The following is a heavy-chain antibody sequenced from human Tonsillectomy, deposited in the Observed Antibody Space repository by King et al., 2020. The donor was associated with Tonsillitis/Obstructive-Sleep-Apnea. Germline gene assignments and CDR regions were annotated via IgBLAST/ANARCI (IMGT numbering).Heavy chain of an antibody. CDR1: GGSISSNLHY. V-gene: IGHV4-39*01. CDR2: IYYDGTI. J-gene: IGHJ6*03. Sequence: LQLQESGPGLVKPSETLSLTYTVSGGSISSNLHYWGWIRQPPGKGLEWIGTIYYDGTIYFNPSLKSRVTISVDTYKTQFSLNLSSVSAADTAMYYCASHSDCRSVGCSPHFYYYYYMDVWGKGTTVTVSS. D-gene: IGHD2-2*01. CDR3: ASHSDCRSVGCSPHFYYYYYMDV.